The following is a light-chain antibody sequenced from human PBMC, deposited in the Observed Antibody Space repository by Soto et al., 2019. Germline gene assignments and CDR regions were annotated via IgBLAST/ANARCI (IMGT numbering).Light chain of an antibody. V-gene: IGLV2-8*01. Sequence: SALTQPPSSSGSTGQSVTISCTGTSSDVGGYDYVSWYQQHPGKAPKLMIYEVTIRPSGVSDRFSGSKSGNTASLTVSGLQAEDEADYYCSSYTGGNPSYVFGTGTKV. J-gene: IGLJ1*01. CDR3: SSYTGGNPSYV. CDR2: EVT. CDR1: SSDVGGYDY.